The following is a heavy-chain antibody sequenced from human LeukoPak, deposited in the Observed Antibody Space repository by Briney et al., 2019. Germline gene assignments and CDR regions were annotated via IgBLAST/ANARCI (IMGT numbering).Heavy chain of an antibody. CDR1: GGSVSSGNYY. CDR3: ARQASCSGTNCYPFDY. CDR2: IFYTGST. J-gene: IGHJ4*02. Sequence: SETLSLTCSVSGGSVSSGNYYWSWIRQPPGRGLEWIAYIFYTGSTNYNPSLKSRVTMSVDTSKNQFSLKLSSVTAADTAVYYCARQASCSGTNCYPFDYWGQGTLVTVSS. D-gene: IGHD2-2*01. V-gene: IGHV4-61*01.